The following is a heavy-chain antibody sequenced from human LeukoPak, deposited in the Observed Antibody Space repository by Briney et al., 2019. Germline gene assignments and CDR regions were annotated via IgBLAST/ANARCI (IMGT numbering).Heavy chain of an antibody. CDR2: IYYSGTT. J-gene: IGHJ4*02. CDR1: GGSINSGDNY. D-gene: IGHD1-26*01. Sequence: SQTLSLTCTVSGGSINSGDNYWSWIRQYPGKGLEWIGYIYYSGTTYYNPSLKSRVTMSVDTSKNQFSLKLISVTAADTAVYYCARDVTGGSYFDYWGQGTLVTVSS. CDR3: ARDVTGGSYFDY. V-gene: IGHV4-31*03.